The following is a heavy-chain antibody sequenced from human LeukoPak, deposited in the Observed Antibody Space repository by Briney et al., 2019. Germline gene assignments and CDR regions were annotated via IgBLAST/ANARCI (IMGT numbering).Heavy chain of an antibody. D-gene: IGHD4-23*01. V-gene: IGHV1-18*01. CDR1: GYTFTSYG. CDR2: ISAYNGNT. Sequence: ASVKVSCKASGYTFTSYGISWVRQAPGQGLERMGWISAYNGNTNYAQKLQGRVTMTTDTSTSTAYMELRSLRSDDTAVYYCARDKKSSTVVTTRRLDYWGQGTLVTVSS. J-gene: IGHJ4*02. CDR3: ARDKKSSTVVTTRRLDY.